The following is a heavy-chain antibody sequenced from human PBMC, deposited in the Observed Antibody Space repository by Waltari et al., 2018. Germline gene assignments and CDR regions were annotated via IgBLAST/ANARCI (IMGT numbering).Heavy chain of an antibody. CDR2: ISGSGGST. V-gene: IGHV3-23*01. Sequence: EVQLLESGGGLVQPGGSLRLSCAASGFTFSSYAMSWVRRAPGKGLELVSAISGSGGSTYYADSVKGRFTISRDNSKNTLYLQMNSLRAEDTAVYYCAKVRAKYYYEGDYWGQGTLVTVSS. J-gene: IGHJ4*02. CDR3: AKVRAKYYYEGDY. D-gene: IGHD3-22*01. CDR1: GFTFSSYA.